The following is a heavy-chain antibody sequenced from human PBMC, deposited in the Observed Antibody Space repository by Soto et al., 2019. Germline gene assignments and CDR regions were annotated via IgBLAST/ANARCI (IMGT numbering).Heavy chain of an antibody. CDR2: IKEDGSEK. Sequence: PGGSLRLSCAASGFTFNNYWMSWVRQAPGKGLEWVANIKEDGSEKYYVDSVKGRFTISRDNAKNSVFLQMTSLRAEDTAVYFCARDRVRATTSWFDXWGQGALVTVSS. D-gene: IGHD1-26*01. V-gene: IGHV3-7*01. J-gene: IGHJ5*02. CDR3: ARDRVRATTSWFDX. CDR1: GFTFNNYW.